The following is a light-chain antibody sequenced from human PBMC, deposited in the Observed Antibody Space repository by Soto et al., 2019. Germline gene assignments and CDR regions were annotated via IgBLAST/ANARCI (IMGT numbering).Light chain of an antibody. CDR1: SSDVGSYNG. Sequence: QSALTQPPSVSGSPGQSVTISCTGTSSDVGSYNGVSWYQQPPGTAPKLIIYEGSTRPSGVPDRCSGSKSGNTASLTITGLQAEDEADYYCNSYKSSGTYVFGPGTKVTVL. V-gene: IGLV2-18*02. CDR2: EGS. CDR3: NSYKSSGTYV. J-gene: IGLJ1*01.